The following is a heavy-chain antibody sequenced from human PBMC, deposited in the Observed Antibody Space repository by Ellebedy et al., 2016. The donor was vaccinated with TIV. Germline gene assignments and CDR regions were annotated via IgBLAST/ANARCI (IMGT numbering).Heavy chain of an antibody. J-gene: IGHJ4*02. CDR2: INESGST. CDR3: ARGREQWHRFDY. D-gene: IGHD6-19*01. V-gene: IGHV4-34*01. Sequence: SETLSLXCAVYVGSFSGYYWTWIRQSPGKGLEWIGEINESGSTNYNPSLKSRLSMSVDTSKNQFSLKLSSVAAADTAVYYCARGREQWHRFDYWGQGTRVTVSS. CDR1: VGSFSGYY.